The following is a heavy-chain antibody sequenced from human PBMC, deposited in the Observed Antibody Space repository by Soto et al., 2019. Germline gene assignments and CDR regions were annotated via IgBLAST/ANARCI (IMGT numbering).Heavy chain of an antibody. V-gene: IGHV3-21*01. J-gene: IGHJ4*02. CDR3: ARVTGYPNEFDY. Sequence: EVQLVESGGGLVKPGGSLRLSCVASGFTFSSYSMNWVRQAPGKGLEWVSSISSSSSYIYYADSVKGRFTISRDNAKNSLYLQMNSLRAEDTAVYYCARVTGYPNEFDYWGQGTLVTVSS. CDR1: GFTFSSYS. D-gene: IGHD3-9*01. CDR2: ISSSSSYI.